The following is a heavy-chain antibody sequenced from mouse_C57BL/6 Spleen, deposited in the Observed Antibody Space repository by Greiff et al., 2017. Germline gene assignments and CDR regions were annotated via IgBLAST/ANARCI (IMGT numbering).Heavy chain of an antibody. CDR3: ARTGRSPRYYFDY. V-gene: IGHV1-18*01. J-gene: IGHJ2*01. CDR1: GYTFTDYN. CDR2: INPNNGGT. D-gene: IGHD1-1*01. Sequence: VQLQQSGPELVKPGASVKIPCKASGYTFTDYNMDWVKQSHGKSLEWIGDINPNNGGTIYNQKFKGKATLTVDKSSSTAYMELRSLTSEDTAVYYCARTGRSPRYYFDYWGQGTTLTVSS.